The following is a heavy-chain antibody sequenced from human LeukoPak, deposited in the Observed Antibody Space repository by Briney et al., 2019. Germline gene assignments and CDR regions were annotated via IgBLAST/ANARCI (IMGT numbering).Heavy chain of an antibody. D-gene: IGHD3-22*01. CDR2: ISHSGSTV. J-gene: IGHJ4*02. CDR1: GFTFSDYN. CDR3: ARDGAYDDTSGYRADF. V-gene: IGHV3-11*01. Sequence: PGGSLRLSCAASGFTFSDYNMNWFRQTPGKGLEWLSYISHSGSTVQYADSVRGRFTISRDNDKNSLYLQINSLRAEDTAVYYCARDGAYDDTSGYRADFWGQGTLVTVSS.